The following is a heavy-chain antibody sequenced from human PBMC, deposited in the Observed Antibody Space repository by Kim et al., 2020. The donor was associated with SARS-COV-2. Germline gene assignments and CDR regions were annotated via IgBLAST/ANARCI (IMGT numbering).Heavy chain of an antibody. Sequence: YNPSLRSRVTISVDTSKNQFSLKLSSVTAADTAVYYCARATVAGKVSFDYWGQGTLVTVSS. J-gene: IGHJ4*02. D-gene: IGHD6-19*01. CDR3: ARATVAGKVSFDY. V-gene: IGHV4-39*07.